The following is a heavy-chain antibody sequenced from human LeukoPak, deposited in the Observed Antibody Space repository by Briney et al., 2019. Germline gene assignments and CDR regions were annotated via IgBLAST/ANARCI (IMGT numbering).Heavy chain of an antibody. Sequence: RASETLSLTCTVSGGSISSYYWSWIRQPAGKGLEWIGRIYSSGSTNYSPSLKSRVTMSVDTSKNQFSLKLSSVTAADTAVYYCARHYYGSGSYYNREYYFDYWGQGTLVTVSS. J-gene: IGHJ4*02. D-gene: IGHD3-10*01. CDR2: IYSSGST. CDR3: ARHYYGSGSYYNREYYFDY. V-gene: IGHV4-4*07. CDR1: GGSISSYY.